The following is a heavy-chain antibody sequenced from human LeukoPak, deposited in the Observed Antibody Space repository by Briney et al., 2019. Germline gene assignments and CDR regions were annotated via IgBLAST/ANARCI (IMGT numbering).Heavy chain of an antibody. CDR3: ARSRSSGWNGNACDI. V-gene: IGHV4-4*02. Sequence: PSETLSLTCAVSGGSISSSNWWSWVRQPPGKGLEWIGEIYHSGSTNYNPSLKSRVTISVDKSKNQLSLKLNSVTAADTALYYCARSRSSGWNGNACDIWGQGTMVTVSS. CDR1: GGSISSSNW. D-gene: IGHD6-19*01. J-gene: IGHJ3*02. CDR2: IYHSGST.